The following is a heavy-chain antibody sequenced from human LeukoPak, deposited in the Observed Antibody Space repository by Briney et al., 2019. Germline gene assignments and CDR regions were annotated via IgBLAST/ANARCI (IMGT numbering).Heavy chain of an antibody. Sequence: PSETLSLTCTVSGGSISSYYWSWVRQPPGKGLEWIGYIYYSGSTNYNPSLKSRVTISVDTSKNQFSLKLSSVTAADTAVYYCARARVFSGSSGYYDAFDIWGQGTMVTVSS. CDR2: IYYSGST. D-gene: IGHD3-22*01. CDR3: ARARVFSGSSGYYDAFDI. J-gene: IGHJ3*02. V-gene: IGHV4-59*01. CDR1: GGSISSYY.